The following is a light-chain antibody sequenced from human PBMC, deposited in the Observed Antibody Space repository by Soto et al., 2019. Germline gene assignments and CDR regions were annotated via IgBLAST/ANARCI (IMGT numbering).Light chain of an antibody. J-gene: IGKJ1*01. CDR2: AAS. CDR3: QQSYTTFWT. CDR1: QSISSY. V-gene: IGKV1-39*01. Sequence: DIQMTQSPSSLSASVGDRVTITCRASQSISSYLNWYQQKPGKAPKLLIYAASSLQSGVPSRFSGXRSGTDSTTTIRSLKPEDFATYYCQQSYTTFWTFDQGTKV.